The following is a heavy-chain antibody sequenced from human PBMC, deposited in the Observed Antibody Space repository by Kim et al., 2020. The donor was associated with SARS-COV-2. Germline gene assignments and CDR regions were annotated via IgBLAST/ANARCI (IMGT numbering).Heavy chain of an antibody. CDR3: ARDRCGSTTCYDPYYFDF. J-gene: IGHJ4*02. Sequence: SVKVSCKASGGTFSSYAISWVRQSPGQGLEWMGRIIPILDISNYAQKFQGIVTITADKSTGTAYMELSSLRSEDTAVYYCARDRCGSTTCYDPYYFDFWGQGTLVTVSS. CDR2: IIPILDIS. V-gene: IGHV1-69*04. D-gene: IGHD2-2*01. CDR1: GGTFSSYA.